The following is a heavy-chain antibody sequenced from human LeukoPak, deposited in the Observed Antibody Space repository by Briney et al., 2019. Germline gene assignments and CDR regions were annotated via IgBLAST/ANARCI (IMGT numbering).Heavy chain of an antibody. CDR2: IRYDGSNK. Sequence: GGSLRLSWAASGFTFSTYGMHWVRQVPGKGLQWVAFIRYDGSNKYYVDSVKGRFTISRDNSKNTLYLQMNSLRTEDTAVYYCARDGYSGSYPNWFDPWGQGTLVTVSS. J-gene: IGHJ5*02. D-gene: IGHD1-26*01. CDR1: GFTFSTYG. V-gene: IGHV3-30*02. CDR3: ARDGYSGSYPNWFDP.